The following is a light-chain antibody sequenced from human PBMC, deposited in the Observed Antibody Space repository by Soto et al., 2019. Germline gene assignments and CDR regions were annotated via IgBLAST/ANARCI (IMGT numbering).Light chain of an antibody. CDR1: QSVSNK. CDR2: DTS. V-gene: IGKV3-15*01. Sequence: EIVMTPSPATLSVSPGEIVTLSFSASQSVSNKLGFYQHKPGQAPRLLIYDTSTRAAGTPARFTGSGSGTDFTLTISSLQSEDFAVYYCQQYNTWRSISFGQGTRLEIK. J-gene: IGKJ5*01. CDR3: QQYNTWRSIS.